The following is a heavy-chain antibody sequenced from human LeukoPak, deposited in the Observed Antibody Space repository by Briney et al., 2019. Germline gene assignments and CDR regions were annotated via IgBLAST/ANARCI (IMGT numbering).Heavy chain of an antibody. CDR3: AKDHSSGWYWYNWFDP. D-gene: IGHD6-19*01. Sequence: GGSLRLSCAASGFIFSSYEMHWVRQAPGKGLEWVSYISTSDSTIYYADSVKGRFTISRDNAKNSLYLQMNSLRAEDTAVYYCAKDHSSGWYWYNWFDPWGQGTLVTVSS. V-gene: IGHV3-48*03. CDR2: ISTSDSTI. J-gene: IGHJ5*02. CDR1: GFIFSSYE.